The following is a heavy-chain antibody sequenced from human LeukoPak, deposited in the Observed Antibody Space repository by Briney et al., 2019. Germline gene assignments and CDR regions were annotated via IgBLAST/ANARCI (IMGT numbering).Heavy chain of an antibody. CDR1: GFSFNNYW. V-gene: IGHV5-51*01. Sequence: GESLKISCKGSGFSFNNYWIGWVRQMPGKGLEWMGIIYPGDSDTRYSPSLQGQVTISADKSISTAYLQWSSLTGCQSAVYYCARLYCSAGSCYHPQFDYWGQGTLVTVSS. CDR2: IYPGDSDT. D-gene: IGHD2-15*01. CDR3: ARLYCSAGSCYHPQFDY. J-gene: IGHJ4*02.